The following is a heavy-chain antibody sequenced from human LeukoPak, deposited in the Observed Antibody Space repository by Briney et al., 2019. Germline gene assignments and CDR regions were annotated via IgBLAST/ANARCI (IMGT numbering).Heavy chain of an antibody. D-gene: IGHD4-11*01. CDR1: GGSISSGGYY. CDR3: AREGTTPTGIRP. CDR2: IYYSGST. J-gene: IGHJ5*02. Sequence: SETLSLTCTVSGGSISSGGYYWSWIRQHPGKGLEWIGYIYYSGSTYYHPSLKSRVTISVDTSKNQFSVKLSSVTAADTAVYYCAREGTTPTGIRPWGQGTLVTVSS. V-gene: IGHV4-30-4*08.